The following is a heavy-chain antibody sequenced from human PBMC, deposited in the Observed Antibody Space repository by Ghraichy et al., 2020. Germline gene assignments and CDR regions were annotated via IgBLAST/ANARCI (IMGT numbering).Heavy chain of an antibody. CDR1: GYSFTSNW. Sequence: GESLNISCKGSGYSFTSNWIGWVRQMPGKGLEWMGVVYPGDSDTRFSPSFRGQVTISADKSINTAYLQWSSLKASDTAMYYCARSRAPQKYSGKDFDHWGQGTLVTVSS. J-gene: IGHJ4*02. V-gene: IGHV5-51*01. CDR3: ARSRAPQKYSGKDFDH. D-gene: IGHD2-21*01. CDR2: VYPGDSDT.